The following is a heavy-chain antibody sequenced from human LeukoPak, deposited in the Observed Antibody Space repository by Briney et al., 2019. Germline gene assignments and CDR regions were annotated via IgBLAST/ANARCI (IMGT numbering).Heavy chain of an antibody. V-gene: IGHV3-33*01. CDR1: GFAFNTYA. J-gene: IGHJ4*02. Sequence: GGSLRLSCAASGFAFNTYAMHWVRQAPGKGLEWVTLIWHDGSHKFYIDSVRGRFTISRDNSKNTVYLQMNGLRAEDTAVYYCARGIFGSGSYPDFWGQGTLVTVSS. CDR2: IWHDGSHK. D-gene: IGHD3-10*01. CDR3: ARGIFGSGSYPDF.